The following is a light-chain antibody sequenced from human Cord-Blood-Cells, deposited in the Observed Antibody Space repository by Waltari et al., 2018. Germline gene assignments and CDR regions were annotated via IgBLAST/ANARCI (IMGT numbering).Light chain of an antibody. J-gene: IGKJ2*01. CDR1: QSVSSN. Sequence: EIVMTQSPATLSVSPGERATLSCRASQSVSSNLAWYQQKPGQAPRPLLYGASTRATGIPARFSGSGSGTEFTLTISSLQSEDFAVYYCQQYNNWPAYTFGQGTKLEIK. CDR3: QQYNNWPAYT. V-gene: IGKV3-15*01. CDR2: GAS.